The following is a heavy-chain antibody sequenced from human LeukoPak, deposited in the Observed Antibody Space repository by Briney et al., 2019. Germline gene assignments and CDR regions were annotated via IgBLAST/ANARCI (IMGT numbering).Heavy chain of an antibody. CDR3: ARHRYYYDSSGYLAYDAFDI. J-gene: IGHJ3*02. Sequence: PSETLSLTCTVSGGSISSSSYYWGWIRQPPGKGLEWIGSINYSGSTYYNPSLKSRVTISVDTSKNQFSLKLSSVTAADTAVYYCARHRYYYDSSGYLAYDAFDIWGQGTMVAVSS. CDR1: GGSISSSSYY. V-gene: IGHV4-39*01. CDR2: INYSGST. D-gene: IGHD3-22*01.